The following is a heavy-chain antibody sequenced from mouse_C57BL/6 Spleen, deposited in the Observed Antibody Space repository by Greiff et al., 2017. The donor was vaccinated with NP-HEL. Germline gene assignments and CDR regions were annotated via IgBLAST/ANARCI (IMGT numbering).Heavy chain of an antibody. CDR1: GYTFTDYN. CDR2: INPNNGGT. CDR3: ARRGYGYWYYFDY. Sequence: EVQVVESGPELVKPGASVKIPCKASGYTFTDYNMDWVKQSHGKSLEWIGDINPNNGGTIYNQKFKGKATLTVDKSSSTAYMELRSLTSEDTAVYYCARRGYGYWYYFDYWGQGTTLTVSS. V-gene: IGHV1-18*01. J-gene: IGHJ2*01. D-gene: IGHD2-2*01.